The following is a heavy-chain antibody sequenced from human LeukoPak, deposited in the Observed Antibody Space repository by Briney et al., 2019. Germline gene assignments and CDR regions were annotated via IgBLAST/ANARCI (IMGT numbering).Heavy chain of an antibody. CDR3: AKGMSGSSPYNWFDP. CDR1: GGSISSSSYY. CDR2: IYYSGST. D-gene: IGHD1-26*01. J-gene: IGHJ5*02. Sequence: SETLSLTCTVSGGSISSSSYYWGWIRQPPGKGLEWIGSIYYSGSTYYNPSLKSRVTISVDTSKNQFSLKLSSVTAADTAVYYCAKGMSGSSPYNWFDPWGQGTLVTVSS. V-gene: IGHV4-39*01.